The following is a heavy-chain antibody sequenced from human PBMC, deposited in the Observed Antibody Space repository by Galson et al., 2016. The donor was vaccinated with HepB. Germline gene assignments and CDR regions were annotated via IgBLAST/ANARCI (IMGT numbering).Heavy chain of an antibody. D-gene: IGHD4-23*01. J-gene: IGHJ4*02. CDR1: GGTFSSYG. CDR2: IIPILGIA. Sequence: SVKVSCKASGGTFSSYGISWVRQAPGQGLEWMGGIIPILGIANYAQKFQGRVTITADRSTSTAYMELSSLKSEDTAVYYCARDRPPENRPLTTVVRYFDYWGQGTLVTVSS. V-gene: IGHV1-69*10. CDR3: ARDRPPENRPLTTVVRYFDY.